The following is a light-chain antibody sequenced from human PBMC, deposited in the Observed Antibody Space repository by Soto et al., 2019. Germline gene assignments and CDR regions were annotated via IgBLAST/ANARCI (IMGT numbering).Light chain of an antibody. J-gene: IGKJ1*01. CDR2: GAS. Sequence: VVTQSPATLSVFPGETATLSCRASQSVSSDLAWYQQRPGQAPRLLSYGASTRATGIPARFRGSGSGTEFRLTISSLQSEDFATYYCQQYNTWHPKMAFGRGTKVDI. CDR3: QQYNTWHPKMA. CDR1: QSVSSD. V-gene: IGKV3-15*01.